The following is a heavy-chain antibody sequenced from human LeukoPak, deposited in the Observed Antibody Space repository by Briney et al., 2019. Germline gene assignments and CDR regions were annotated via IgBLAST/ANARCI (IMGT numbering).Heavy chain of an antibody. CDR3: ARGLVNGGPKYSSSWSYRWRHHFDY. J-gene: IGHJ4*02. CDR1: GGSFSGYY. Sequence: SEPLSLTCAVYGGSFSGYYWSWIRQPPGKGLEWIGEINHSGSTNYNPSLKSRVTISVDTSKNQFYLKLSSVTAADTAVYYCARGLVNGGPKYSSSWSYRWRHHFDYWGQGTLVTVSS. CDR2: INHSGST. D-gene: IGHD6-13*01. V-gene: IGHV4-34*01.